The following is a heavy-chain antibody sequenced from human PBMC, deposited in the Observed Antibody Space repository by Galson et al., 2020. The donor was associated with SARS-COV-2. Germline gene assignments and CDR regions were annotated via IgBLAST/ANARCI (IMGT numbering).Heavy chain of an antibody. CDR2: ISYDGSNK. Sequence: GGSLRLSCAASGFTFSSYAMHWVRQAPGKGLEWVAVISYDGSNKYYADSVKGRFTISRDNSKNTLYLQMNSLRAEDTAVYYCARELGEKQQRKLGPSTHYYYYYGMDVWGQGTTVTVSS. CDR3: ARELGEKQQRKLGPSTHYYYYYGMDV. V-gene: IGHV3-30-3*01. J-gene: IGHJ6*02. D-gene: IGHD6-13*01. CDR1: GFTFSSYA.